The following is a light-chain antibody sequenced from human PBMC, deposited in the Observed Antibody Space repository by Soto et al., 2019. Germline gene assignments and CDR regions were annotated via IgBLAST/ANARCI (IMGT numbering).Light chain of an antibody. CDR1: QSVSSSY. CDR3: QQYDSSPRT. J-gene: IGKJ1*01. V-gene: IGKV3-20*01. CDR2: GAS. Sequence: EIVLTQSPAPLSLSPGERATLSCRASQSVSSSYLAWYQQKPGQAPRLLIYGASSRATGIPDRFSGSGSGTDFTLPISRLEPEDFAVYYCQQYDSSPRTFGQGTKVDIK.